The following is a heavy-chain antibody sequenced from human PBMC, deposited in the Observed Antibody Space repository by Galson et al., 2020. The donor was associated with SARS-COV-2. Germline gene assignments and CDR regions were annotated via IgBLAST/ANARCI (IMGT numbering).Heavy chain of an antibody. CDR1: GGSIRSSNYY. V-gene: IGHV4-39*07. CDR2: VYNSGSI. Sequence: SETLSLTCTVSGGSIRSSNYYWGWIRQPPGKGLEWIGSVYNSGSIHYSPSRQSRVTISVDTSKNQFSLNLSSVTAADTAMYYCARDATSSGWYNWFDPWGQGTLVTVSS. CDR3: ARDATSSGWYNWFDP. J-gene: IGHJ5*02. D-gene: IGHD6-19*01.